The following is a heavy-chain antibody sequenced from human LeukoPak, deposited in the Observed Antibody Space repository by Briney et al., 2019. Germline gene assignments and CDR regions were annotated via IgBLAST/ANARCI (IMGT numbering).Heavy chain of an antibody. D-gene: IGHD2-21*02. CDR3: AKCRSGSDADCYGFDY. J-gene: IGHJ4*02. CDR1: GFTFSSYA. Sequence: GGSLRLSCAASGFTFSSYAMTWVRQAPGKGLEWVSTTSTSGSRTYSTDSVKGRFTFSRDNSKSTLFLQMNSLRAEDTAVYYRAKCRSGSDADCYGFDYWGQGTLVTVSS. CDR2: TSTSGSRT. V-gene: IGHV3-23*01.